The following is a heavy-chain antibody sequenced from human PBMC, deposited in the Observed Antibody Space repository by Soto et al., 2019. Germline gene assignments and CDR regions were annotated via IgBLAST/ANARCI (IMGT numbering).Heavy chain of an antibody. CDR2: IYYSGST. CDR1: GGSISSGGYY. V-gene: IGHV4-31*01. Sequence: QVQLQESGPGLVKPSQTLSLTCTVSGGSISSGGYYWSWIRQHPGKGLEWIGYIYYSGSTYYNPSPKSLVTISVATSKNQSSLKLSSVTAADTSVYYCARATVTTMAFDYWGQGTLVTVSS. CDR3: ARATVTTMAFDY. D-gene: IGHD4-17*01. J-gene: IGHJ4*02.